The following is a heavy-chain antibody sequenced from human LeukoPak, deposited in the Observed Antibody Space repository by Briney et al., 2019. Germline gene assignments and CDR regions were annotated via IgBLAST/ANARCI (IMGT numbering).Heavy chain of an antibody. CDR3: ARDSYSDYVYYYGMDV. J-gene: IGHJ6*02. Sequence: SETLSLTCAVYGGSFSGYYWSWIRQPPGKGLEWIGEINHSGSTNYNPSLKSRVTISVDTSKNQFTLKLSSVTAADTAVYYCARDSYSDYVYYYGMDVWGQGTTVTVSS. CDR1: GGSFSGYY. CDR2: INHSGST. D-gene: IGHD3-16*01. V-gene: IGHV4-34*01.